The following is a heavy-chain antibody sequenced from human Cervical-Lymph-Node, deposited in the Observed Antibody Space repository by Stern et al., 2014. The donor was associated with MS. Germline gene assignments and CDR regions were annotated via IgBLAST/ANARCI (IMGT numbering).Heavy chain of an antibody. J-gene: IGHJ4*02. V-gene: IGHV1-46*01. D-gene: IGHD3-10*01. CDR2: INPSGGVA. CDR3: VRVAGRSDSPETRDVFKY. CDR1: GFTFTHFY. Sequence: VHLVESGAEVKKPRASVKLSCKASGFTFTHFYIHWVRQAPGQGPEWMGIINPSGGVASYAQNFQGRVTMTSDTSTTTVYMELSSLRSDDTAVYYCVRVAGRSDSPETRDVFKYWGQGTVVTVSS.